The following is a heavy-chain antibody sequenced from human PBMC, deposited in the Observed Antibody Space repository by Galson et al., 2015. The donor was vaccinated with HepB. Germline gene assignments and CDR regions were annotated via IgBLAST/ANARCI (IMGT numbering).Heavy chain of an antibody. Sequence: SVKVSCKASGYTFTSYGISWVRQAPGQGLEWMGWISAYNGNTNYAQKLQGRVTMTTDTSTSTAYMELRSLRSDDTAVYYCARDVIAVAGALPYYYGMDVWGQGNPGHRLL. V-gene: IGHV1-18*01. CDR2: ISAYNGNT. D-gene: IGHD6-19*01. J-gene: IGHJ6*02. CDR3: ARDVIAVAGALPYYYGMDV. CDR1: GYTFTSYG.